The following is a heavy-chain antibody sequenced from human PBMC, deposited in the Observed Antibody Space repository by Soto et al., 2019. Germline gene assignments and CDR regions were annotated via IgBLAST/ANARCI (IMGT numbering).Heavy chain of an antibody. Sequence: QVQLVQSGAEVKKPGASVKVSCKASGYTFTSYDINWVRQATGHGLEWMGWMNPNSGNTGYAQKFQGRVTMTRNTSMSTAYMELSSLRSEDTAVYYWARGINYYDSGDDAFDIWGQGTMVTVSS. J-gene: IGHJ3*02. D-gene: IGHD3-10*01. CDR1: GYTFTSYD. CDR3: ARGINYYDSGDDAFDI. V-gene: IGHV1-8*01. CDR2: MNPNSGNT.